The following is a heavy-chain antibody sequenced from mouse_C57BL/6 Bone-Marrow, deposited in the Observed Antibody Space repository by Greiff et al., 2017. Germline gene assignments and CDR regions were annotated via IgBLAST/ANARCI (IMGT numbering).Heavy chain of an antibody. J-gene: IGHJ4*01. V-gene: IGHV1-9*01. Sequence: VKLQESGAELMKPGASVKLSCKATGYTFTGYWIEWVKQRPGHGLEWIGEILPGSGSTTYNEKFKGKATFTADTSSNTAYMQLSSLTTEDSAIYYCARGSDYDGGRYAMDYWGQGTSVTVSS. CDR3: ARGSDYDGGRYAMDY. CDR1: GYTFTGYW. CDR2: ILPGSGST. D-gene: IGHD2-4*01.